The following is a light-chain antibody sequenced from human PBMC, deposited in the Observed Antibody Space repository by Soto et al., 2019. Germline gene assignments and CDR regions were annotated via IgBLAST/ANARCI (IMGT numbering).Light chain of an antibody. CDR3: GTWDNSLNTGWV. CDR1: TSNIGNHH. Sequence: QSVLTQPPLVSAAPGQTVTISCSGSTSNIGNHHVSWYQQLPGTAPRLLIYDNHERPSGIPDRFSGSKSGTSATLGITGLQTGDEADYYCGTWDNSLNTGWVFGGGTKLTVL. J-gene: IGLJ3*02. CDR2: DNH. V-gene: IGLV1-51*01.